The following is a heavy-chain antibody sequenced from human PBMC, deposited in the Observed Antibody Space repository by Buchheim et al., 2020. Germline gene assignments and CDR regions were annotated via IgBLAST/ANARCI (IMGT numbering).Heavy chain of an antibody. Sequence: QVQVQQWGAGLLKPSETLSLTCAVYGGSFSAYYWTWIRQPPGKGLEWIGEINHSGSSNYSPYLESRVTISIDTSKKQLSLKLSSVTAADTAVYYCARVVLAAMDYWGQRTL. CDR3: ARVVLAAMDY. V-gene: IGHV4-34*01. J-gene: IGHJ4*02. CDR1: GGSFSAYY. CDR2: INHSGSS. D-gene: IGHD2-15*01.